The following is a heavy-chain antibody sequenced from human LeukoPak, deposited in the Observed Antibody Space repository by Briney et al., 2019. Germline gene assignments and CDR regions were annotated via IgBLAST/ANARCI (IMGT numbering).Heavy chain of an antibody. V-gene: IGHV3-23*01. J-gene: IGHJ4*02. D-gene: IGHD3/OR15-3a*01. Sequence: GGSLRPSCAASGFTFSRSAVTWVRQTPGKGLDWVSSISSSGNTYYADSVKGRFTISRDNSKNTLYLQMNSLKAEDTAVYYCAKGRGLVSPDDHWGQGTLVTVSS. CDR3: AKGRGLVSPDDH. CDR1: GFTFSRSA. CDR2: ISSSGNT.